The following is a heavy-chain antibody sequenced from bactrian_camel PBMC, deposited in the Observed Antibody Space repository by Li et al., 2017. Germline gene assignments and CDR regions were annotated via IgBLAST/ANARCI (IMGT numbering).Heavy chain of an antibody. J-gene: IGHJ4*01. D-gene: IGHD1*01. V-gene: IGHV3S55*01. CDR3: AAPARACWRGSVVDPWSY. CDR2: VKLDGTT. CDR1: GYSFVDCG. Sequence: HVQLVESGGGSVQAGGSLKLACTASGYSFVDCGMGWYRQGPGKERELIADVKLDGTTTFVDAVKGRFTTARNKTANINYLQMNKLQVEDTAVYYCAAPARACWRGSVVDPWSYWGQGTQVTVS.